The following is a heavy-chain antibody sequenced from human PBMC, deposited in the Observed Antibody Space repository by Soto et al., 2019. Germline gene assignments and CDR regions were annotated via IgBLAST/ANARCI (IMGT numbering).Heavy chain of an antibody. V-gene: IGHV3-21*01. CDR3: ATAKAIAVAGFDY. Sequence: GGSLRLSCAASGFTFSSYSMNWVRQAPGKGLEWVSSISSSSSYIYYADSVKGRFTISRDNAKNLLYLQMNSLRAEDTAVYYCATAKAIAVAGFDYWGQGTLVTVSS. D-gene: IGHD6-19*01. CDR1: GFTFSSYS. J-gene: IGHJ4*02. CDR2: ISSSSSYI.